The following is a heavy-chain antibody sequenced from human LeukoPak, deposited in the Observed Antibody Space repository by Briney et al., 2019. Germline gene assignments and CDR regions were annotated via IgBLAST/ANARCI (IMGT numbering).Heavy chain of an antibody. D-gene: IGHD3-10*01. CDR2: INSDGSST. J-gene: IGHJ6*02. CDR1: GFTFSSYW. V-gene: IGHV3-74*01. Sequence: GGSLRLSCAASGFTFSSYWMHWVRQAPGKGLVWVSRINSDGSSTSYADSVKGRFTISRDNAKNTLYLQMSSLRAEDTAVYYCARAPGVAAPYYYYGMDVWGQGTTVTVSS. CDR3: ARAPGVAAPYYYYGMDV.